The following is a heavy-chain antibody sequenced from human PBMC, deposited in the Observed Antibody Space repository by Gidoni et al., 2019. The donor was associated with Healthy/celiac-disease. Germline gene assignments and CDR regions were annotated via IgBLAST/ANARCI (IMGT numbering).Heavy chain of an antibody. J-gene: IGHJ3*02. Sequence: EVQLVESGGGLVQPGGSLRLSCAASGFTVSSNYMSWVRQAPGKGLEWVSVIYSGGSTYYADSVKGRFTISRDNSKNTLYLQMNSLRAEDTAVYYCASISPRLAASIAASWRAFDIWGQGTMVTVSS. CDR3: ASISPRLAASIAASWRAFDI. CDR1: GFTVSSNY. CDR2: IYSGGST. V-gene: IGHV3-66*02. D-gene: IGHD6-6*01.